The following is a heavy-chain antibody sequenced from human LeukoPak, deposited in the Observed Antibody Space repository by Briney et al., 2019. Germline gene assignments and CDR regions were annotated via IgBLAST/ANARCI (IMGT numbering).Heavy chain of an antibody. D-gene: IGHD6-6*01. J-gene: IGHJ5*02. CDR2: IRYDGSNK. CDR3: ARDLIAARPGWFDP. CDR1: GFTFSSYG. V-gene: IGHV3-30*02. Sequence: GGSLRLSCAASGFTFSSYGMHWVRQAPGKGLEWVAFIRYDGSNKYYADSVKGRFTISRDNSKNTLYLQMNSLRAEDTAVYYCARDLIAARPGWFDPWGQGTLVTVSS.